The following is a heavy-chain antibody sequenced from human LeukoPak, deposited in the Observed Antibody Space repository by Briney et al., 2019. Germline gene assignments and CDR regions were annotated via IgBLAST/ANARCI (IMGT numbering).Heavy chain of an antibody. D-gene: IGHD2-8*01. CDR1: GYTFTRPY. J-gene: IGHJ4*02. Sequence: ASVKVSCKASGYTFTRPYIHWMRQAPGQGLEWMGWINPYTGGTKYAQKFQGRVTVTRDTSTNTAYMELSGLRPDDTAAYYCARVEYCTKGVCINFDLWGQGTLVTVSS. CDR3: ARVEYCTKGVCINFDL. CDR2: INPYTGGT. V-gene: IGHV1-2*02.